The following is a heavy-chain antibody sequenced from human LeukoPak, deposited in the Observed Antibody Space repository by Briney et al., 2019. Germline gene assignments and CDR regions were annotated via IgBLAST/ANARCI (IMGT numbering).Heavy chain of an antibody. CDR3: AIADNWEGAKGD. Sequence: ASVKVTCKASGGTFNRYAFSWVRQAPGQGLEWMGGIIPMFDTANYAQRFQGRLTITADKSTSTGYMELSSLTSEDTAVYYCAIADNWEGAKGDWGQGTMVTVSS. CDR1: GGTFNRYA. J-gene: IGHJ3*01. V-gene: IGHV1-69*06. CDR2: IIPMFDTA. D-gene: IGHD3-16*01.